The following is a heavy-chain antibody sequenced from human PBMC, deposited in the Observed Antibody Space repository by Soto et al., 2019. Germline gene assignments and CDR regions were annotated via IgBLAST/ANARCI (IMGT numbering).Heavy chain of an antibody. Sequence: EVQVLESGGDLIQPGGSLRLSCAASGFTFSDYAMSWVRQAPGKGLEWVSNINASGDGTYYADSVKGRFTISRDNSRNTLYLQMNSLRAEDTALYFCGKTGCSSSSCYTVDTWGQGTMVTVSP. CDR3: GKTGCSSSSCYTVDT. V-gene: IGHV3-23*01. CDR2: INASGDGT. D-gene: IGHD2-2*02. CDR1: GFTFSDYA. J-gene: IGHJ5*02.